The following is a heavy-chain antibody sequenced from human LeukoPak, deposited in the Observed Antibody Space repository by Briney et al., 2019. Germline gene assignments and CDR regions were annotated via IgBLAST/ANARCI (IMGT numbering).Heavy chain of an antibody. V-gene: IGHV4-59*11. CDR3: ARDYYDSRGEAFDI. J-gene: IGHJ3*02. CDR1: GGSISSHY. Sequence: SETLSLTCTVSGGSISSHYWSWIRQPPGKGLEWIGYIFYVGSTNYNPSLKSRVTISVDTSKNQFSLKLNSVTAADTAVYYCARDYYDSRGEAFDIWGQGTMVTVSS. D-gene: IGHD3-22*01. CDR2: IFYVGST.